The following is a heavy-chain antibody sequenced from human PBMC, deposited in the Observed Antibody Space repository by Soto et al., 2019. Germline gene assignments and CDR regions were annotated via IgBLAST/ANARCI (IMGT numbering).Heavy chain of an antibody. CDR2: MNPNSGNT. V-gene: IGHV1-8*01. CDR1: GYTFTSYD. Sequence: ASVKVSCKASGYTFTSYDINWVRQATGQGLEWMGWMNPNSGNTGYAQKFQGRVTMTRNTSISTAYMELSSLRSEDTAVYYCAVSKGEGFYYYGMDVWGQGTTVTVFS. CDR3: AVSKGEGFYYYGMDV. J-gene: IGHJ6*02.